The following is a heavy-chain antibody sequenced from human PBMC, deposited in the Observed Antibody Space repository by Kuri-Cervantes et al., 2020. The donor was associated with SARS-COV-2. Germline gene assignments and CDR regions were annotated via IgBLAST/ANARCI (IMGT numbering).Heavy chain of an antibody. V-gene: IGHV3-48*04. CDR1: GFTFSSYW. Sequence: ETLSLTCAASGFTFSSYWMSWVRQAPGKGLEWVSYISSSGSTIYYADSVKGRFTISRDNAKNSVYLQMNSLRAEDTAVYYCARDKDDGSGDGFDYWGQGTLVTVSS. D-gene: IGHD3-10*01. J-gene: IGHJ4*02. CDR2: ISSSGSTI. CDR3: ARDKDDGSGDGFDY.